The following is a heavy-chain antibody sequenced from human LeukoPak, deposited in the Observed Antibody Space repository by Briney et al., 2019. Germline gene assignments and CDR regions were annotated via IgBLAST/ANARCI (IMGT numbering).Heavy chain of an antibody. D-gene: IGHD3-10*01. CDR3: ARKGIYGSGSPNWFDP. CDR1: GYTFTSYA. J-gene: IGHJ5*02. CDR2: INAGNGNT. Sequence: GASVKVSCKASGYTFTSYAMHRVRQAPGQRLEWMGWINAGNGNTKYSQKFQGRVTITRDTSASTAYMELSSLRSEDTAVYYCARKGIYGSGSPNWFDPWGQGTLVTVSS. V-gene: IGHV1-3*01.